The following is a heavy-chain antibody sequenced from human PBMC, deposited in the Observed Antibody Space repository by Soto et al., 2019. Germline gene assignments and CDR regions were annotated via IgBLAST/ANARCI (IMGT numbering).Heavy chain of an antibody. CDR3: ARLHILGATPFDY. V-gene: IGHV4-59*12. J-gene: IGHJ4*02. Sequence: SETLSLTCSVSGGYITSYHWSWIRQLPEKGLEWIAYTSYTGNTNYNPSFQSRVTMSVDTSKNQLCRRLSSVTAAATAVYHCARLHILGATPFDYWGQGTVVTVSS. CDR1: GGYITSYH. D-gene: IGHD1-26*01. CDR2: TSYTGNT.